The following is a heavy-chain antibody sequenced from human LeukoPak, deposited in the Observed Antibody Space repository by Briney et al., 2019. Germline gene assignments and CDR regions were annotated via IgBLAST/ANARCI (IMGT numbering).Heavy chain of an antibody. CDR2: ISSSSRTI. Sequence: GGSLRLSCAASGFTFSSFDMNWVRQAPGKGLEWFSYISSSSRTIYYADSVKGRFTISRDNANNSLYLQMNSLRVQDTAVYYCARGGFDYWGQGALVTVSS. CDR1: GFTFSSFD. CDR3: ARGGFDY. V-gene: IGHV3-48*01. J-gene: IGHJ4*02.